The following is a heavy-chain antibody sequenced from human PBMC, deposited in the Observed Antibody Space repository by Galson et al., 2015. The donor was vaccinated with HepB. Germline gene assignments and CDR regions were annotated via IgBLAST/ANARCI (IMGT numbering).Heavy chain of an antibody. D-gene: IGHD6-13*01. CDR3: AKDLYSNSWANEKYFYYSGMDV. Sequence: SLRLSCAASGFIFSNYGMHWVRQAPGKGLEWVAIISYDGGNKYYGDSVKGRFTISRDNSNSTLFLQMNSLRAEDTAVYYCAKDLYSNSWANEKYFYYSGMDVWGQGTTVIAPS. CDR1: GFIFSNYG. CDR2: ISYDGGNK. J-gene: IGHJ6*02. V-gene: IGHV3-30*18.